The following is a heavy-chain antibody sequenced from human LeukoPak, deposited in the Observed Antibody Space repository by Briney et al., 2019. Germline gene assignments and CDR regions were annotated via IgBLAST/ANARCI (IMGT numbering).Heavy chain of an antibody. CDR3: ATGYYEPFAA. Sequence: SQTLSLTCSFSGASLSSYYWYWLRQSPGKGLGWIGYISDTGKTDSNASLKSRVTISLDTSKNQFSLTLKSVTAADSAVYYGATGYYEPFAAWGPGILVTVSS. D-gene: IGHD1-26*01. CDR2: ISDTGKT. CDR1: GASLSSYY. V-gene: IGHV4-59*01. J-gene: IGHJ5*02.